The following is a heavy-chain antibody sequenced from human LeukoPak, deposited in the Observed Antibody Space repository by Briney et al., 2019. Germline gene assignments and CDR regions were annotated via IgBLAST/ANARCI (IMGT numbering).Heavy chain of an antibody. V-gene: IGHV4-59*11. J-gene: IGHJ4*02. CDR3: ARADYSSFGELLVFDY. Sequence: PSETLSLTCTVSGGSFSSHYWSWLRQPPGKGLEWIGYISYIGSTNYNPALKSRVTITVNTFKNQFSLKLSSVTAADTAVYYCARADYSSFGELLVFDYWGQGTLVTVSS. CDR2: ISYIGST. CDR1: GGSFSSHY. D-gene: IGHD3-10*01.